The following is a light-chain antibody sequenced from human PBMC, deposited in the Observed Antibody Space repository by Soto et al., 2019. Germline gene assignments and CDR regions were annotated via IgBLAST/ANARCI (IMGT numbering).Light chain of an antibody. CDR3: QTWGSDIYVV. CDR1: SGHSTYT. J-gene: IGLJ2*01. Sequence: QLVLTQSPSASASLGASVKLTCTLNSGHSTYTIAWHQQQPERGPRYLMKLNSDGSHSKGDGIPDRFSGSSSGAERYLTISSLQSEDEADYYCQTWGSDIYVVFGGGTKLIVL. V-gene: IGLV4-69*01. CDR2: LNSDGSH.